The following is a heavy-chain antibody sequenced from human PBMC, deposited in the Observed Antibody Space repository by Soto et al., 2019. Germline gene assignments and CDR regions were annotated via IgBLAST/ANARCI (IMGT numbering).Heavy chain of an antibody. CDR1: GYIFIDYW. J-gene: IGHJ4*02. D-gene: IGHD2-15*01. V-gene: IGHV5-51*01. Sequence: GESLKISCKASGYIFIDYWIGWVRQMPGKGLEWMGIVYPRDSDTRYSPSFQGQVTISADRSTGTAFLQWRSLKASDTALYYCARPPLPGYSIHFNSWGQGTLVTSPQ. CDR3: ARPPLPGYSIHFNS. CDR2: VYPRDSDT.